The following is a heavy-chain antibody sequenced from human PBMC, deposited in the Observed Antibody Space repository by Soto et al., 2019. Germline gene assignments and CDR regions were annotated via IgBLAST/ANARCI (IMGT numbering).Heavy chain of an antibody. V-gene: IGHV1-69*01. D-gene: IGHD2-21*02. CDR1: GATFSSYA. Sequence: QVQLVQSGPEVKKPGSSVKVSCKASGATFSSYAISWVRQAPGQGLEWMGGIIPIFGTANYAQKFQSRVTITADESTSTAYMELSSLRSEDTAVYYCARLLYWGGDCEYPAYYYYGMDVWGQGTTVTVSS. J-gene: IGHJ6*02. CDR2: IIPIFGTA. CDR3: ARLLYWGGDCEYPAYYYYGMDV.